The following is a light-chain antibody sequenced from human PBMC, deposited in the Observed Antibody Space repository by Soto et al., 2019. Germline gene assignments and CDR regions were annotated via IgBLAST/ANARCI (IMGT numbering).Light chain of an antibody. CDR1: SSDVGAYNY. J-gene: IGLJ2*01. V-gene: IGLV2-14*01. CDR2: DVR. CDR3: NSYTTSSTVV. Sequence: QSALTQPASVSGSPGQSITISCTGTSSDVGAYNYVSWYQQHPGKAPKLMIYDVRNRPSGVSNRFSGSKSVNTASLTISGLQAEDEADYYCNSYTTSSTVVFGGGTKVTVL.